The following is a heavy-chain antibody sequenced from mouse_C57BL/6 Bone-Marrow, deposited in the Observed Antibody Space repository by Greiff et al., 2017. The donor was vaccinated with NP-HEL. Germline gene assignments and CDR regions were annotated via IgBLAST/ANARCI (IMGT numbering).Heavy chain of an antibody. CDR3: ARGGWGN. D-gene: IGHD2-3*01. Sequence: EVKLLESGPGLVKPSQSLSLTCSVTGYSITSGYYWNWIRQFPGNKLEWMGYISYDGSNNYNPSLKNRISITRDTSKNQFFLKLNSVTTEDTATYYCARGGWGNWGQGTTLTVSS. J-gene: IGHJ2*01. CDR2: ISYDGSN. CDR1: GYSITSGYY. V-gene: IGHV3-6*01.